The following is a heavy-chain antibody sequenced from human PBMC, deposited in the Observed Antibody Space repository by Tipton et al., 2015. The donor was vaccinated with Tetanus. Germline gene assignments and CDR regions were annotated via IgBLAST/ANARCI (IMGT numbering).Heavy chain of an antibody. CDR1: DGPVSSGGHY. D-gene: IGHD5-12*01. J-gene: IGHJ2*01. V-gene: IGHV4-31*03. CDR3: ARAELRRGFSGYLYYDL. CDR2: IYYSGTT. Sequence: TLSLTCTVSDGPVSSGGHYWGWVRQLPGKGLEWIGCIYYSGTTYYNPSLRSRLSISVETSKNQFSLSLASVTAADTAIYYCARAELRRGFSGYLYYDLWGXGILVTVSS.